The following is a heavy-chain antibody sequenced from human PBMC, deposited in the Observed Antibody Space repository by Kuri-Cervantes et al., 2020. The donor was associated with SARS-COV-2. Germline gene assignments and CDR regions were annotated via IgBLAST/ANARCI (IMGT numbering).Heavy chain of an antibody. CDR2: IYYSGST. Sequence: SETLSLTCTVSGGSISSHYWSWIRQPPGKGLEWIGYIYYSGSTNYNPSLKNRVTISVDTSKNQFSLKLTSVTAADTAVYYCARDVGATTAYYYYYMDVWGKGTTVTVSS. V-gene: IGHV4-59*11. D-gene: IGHD1-26*01. CDR3: ARDVGATTAYYYYYMDV. CDR1: GGSISSHY. J-gene: IGHJ6*03.